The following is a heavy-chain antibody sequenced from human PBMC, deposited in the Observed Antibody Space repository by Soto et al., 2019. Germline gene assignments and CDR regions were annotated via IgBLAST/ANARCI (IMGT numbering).Heavy chain of an antibody. J-gene: IGHJ5*02. CDR2: IIPILGTA. CDR1: GGTFSSYA. CDR3: ASVYYYDTSGTLNWFDP. Sequence: ASVKVSCKASGGTFSSYAISWVRQAPGQGLEWMGGIIPILGTANYAQKFQGRVTITADKSTSTAYMELSSLRSEDTAVYYCASVYYYDTSGTLNWFDPWGQGTLVTVSS. D-gene: IGHD3-22*01. V-gene: IGHV1-69*10.